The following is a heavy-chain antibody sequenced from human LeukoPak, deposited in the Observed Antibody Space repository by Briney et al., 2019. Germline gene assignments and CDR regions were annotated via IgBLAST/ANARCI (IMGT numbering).Heavy chain of an antibody. CDR2: ISGSGGST. J-gene: IGHJ3*02. V-gene: IGHV3-23*01. Sequence: GGSLRLSCAASGFTFSSYAMSWVRQAPGKGLEWVSAISGSGGSTYYADSVKGRFTISRDNSKNTLYLQMNSLRAEDTAVYYCARQLEGPYDAFDIWGQGTMVTVSS. CDR3: ARQLEGPYDAFDI. CDR1: GFTFSSYA. D-gene: IGHD6-13*01.